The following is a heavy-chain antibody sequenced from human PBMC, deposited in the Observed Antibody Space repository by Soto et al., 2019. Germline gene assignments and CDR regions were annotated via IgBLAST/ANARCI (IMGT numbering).Heavy chain of an antibody. CDR3: ARPTYYGSGSYYNGFDY. CDR1: GYTFTSYG. Sequence: ASVKVSCKASGYTFTSYGISWVRQAPGQGLEWMGWISAYNGNTNYAQKLQGRVTMTTVTSTSTAYMELRSLRSDDTAVYYCARPTYYGSGSYYNGFDYWGQGTLVTVSS. CDR2: ISAYNGNT. V-gene: IGHV1-18*01. J-gene: IGHJ4*02. D-gene: IGHD3-10*01.